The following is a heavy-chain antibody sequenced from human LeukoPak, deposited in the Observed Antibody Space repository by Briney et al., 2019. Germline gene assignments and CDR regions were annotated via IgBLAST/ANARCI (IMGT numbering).Heavy chain of an antibody. V-gene: IGHV3-30*02. CDR3: ARESGSRWDGYNYVDY. D-gene: IGHD5-24*01. CDR2: IQFDGNGE. Sequence: GGSLRLSCAASGFTFSSYGMHWVRQAPGTGLEWVAFIQFDGNGEYYADSVKGRFTISRDNSKNTLYLQMNSLRAEDTAVYYCARESGSRWDGYNYVDYWGQGTLVTVSS. J-gene: IGHJ4*02. CDR1: GFTFSSYG.